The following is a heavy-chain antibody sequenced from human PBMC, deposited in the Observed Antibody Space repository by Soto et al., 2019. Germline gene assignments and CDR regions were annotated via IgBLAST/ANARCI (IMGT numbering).Heavy chain of an antibody. CDR1: GGSMRSYY. D-gene: IGHD5-12*01. CDR2: IYASGNT. J-gene: IGHJ4*02. V-gene: IGHV4-59*01. Sequence: ASETLSLTCTASGGSMRSYYWNWIRQPPGKGLESIGYIYASGNTNYSPSLKSRVTMSVDTSKNHFSLRLISVTAADTAIYFCAREGNLGRWLQPLDFWGQGTLVTVSS. CDR3: AREGNLGRWLQPLDF.